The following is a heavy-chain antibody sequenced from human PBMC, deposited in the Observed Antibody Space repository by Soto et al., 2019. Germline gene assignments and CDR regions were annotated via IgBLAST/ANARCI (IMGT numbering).Heavy chain of an antibody. D-gene: IGHD2-8*02. J-gene: IGHJ5*02. Sequence: VQLVESGGGLVQPGGSLRLSCAASGFTFSNDWMHWVRQGAGKGLVWVSRINMDGSRTNYADSVRGRFTISRDNAKNTVYLQMNRLRAEDTAIYYCARGPRGIYGNDHWGQGALVTVSS. CDR1: GFTFSNDW. V-gene: IGHV3-74*01. CDR3: ARGPRGIYGNDH. CDR2: INMDGSRT.